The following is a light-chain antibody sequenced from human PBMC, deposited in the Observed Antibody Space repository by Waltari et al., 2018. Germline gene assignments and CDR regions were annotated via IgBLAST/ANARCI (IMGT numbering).Light chain of an antibody. V-gene: IGKV3-20*01. CDR2: GVS. CDR3: QQYGTSSMYT. CDR1: QSITTTY. Sequence: EIVLTQSPGTLSLSPGERATLSCGASQSITTTYLAWYQQRPGQAPRLLIYGVSIRATGIPDRFSGSGSGTDFTLTISRLEPEDFAMYYCQQYGTSSMYTFGQGTKLEIK. J-gene: IGKJ2*01.